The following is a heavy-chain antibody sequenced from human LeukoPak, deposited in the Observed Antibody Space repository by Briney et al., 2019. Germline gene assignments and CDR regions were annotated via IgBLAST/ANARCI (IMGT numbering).Heavy chain of an antibody. J-gene: IGHJ4*02. V-gene: IGHV4-39*01. CDR2: IYYSGST. Sequence: PSETLSLTCTVSGGPISSSIYYWGWIRQAPGKGLEWIGRIYYSGSTYYNPSLKSRVTMSADTSKNQFSLRLDSVTAADTAVYYCASLLMYYSESLYFFDYWGQGILVTVSS. CDR1: GGPISSSIYY. CDR3: ASLLMYYSESLYFFDY. D-gene: IGHD3-22*01.